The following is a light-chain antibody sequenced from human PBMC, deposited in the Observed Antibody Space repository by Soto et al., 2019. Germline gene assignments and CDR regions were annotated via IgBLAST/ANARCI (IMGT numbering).Light chain of an antibody. Sequence: EIVLTQSPGTLSLSPGERATLSCRASQSVSNNYLAWYQQKPGQAPRLVIYAASSRATGIPDRFGGRGSRSDFSLTISRLEPEDFAVFYCQQYGTSPWTVGQGTKVEI. CDR2: AAS. J-gene: IGKJ1*01. V-gene: IGKV3-20*01. CDR1: QSVSNNY. CDR3: QQYGTSPWT.